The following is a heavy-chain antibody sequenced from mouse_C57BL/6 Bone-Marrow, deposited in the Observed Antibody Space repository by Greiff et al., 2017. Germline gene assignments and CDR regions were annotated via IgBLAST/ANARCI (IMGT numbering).Heavy chain of an antibody. V-gene: IGHV1-69*01. CDR1: GYTFTSYW. Sequence: QVQLQQPGAELVMPGASVKLSCKASGYTFTSYWMHWVKQRPGQGLEWIGEIDPSDSYTNYNQKFKGKSTLTVDKSSSTAYMQLSSLSSEDSAVYYCARIDYYVGYYAMDYWGQGTSVTVSS. CDR2: IDPSDSYT. J-gene: IGHJ4*01. CDR3: ARIDYYVGYYAMDY. D-gene: IGHD1-1*01.